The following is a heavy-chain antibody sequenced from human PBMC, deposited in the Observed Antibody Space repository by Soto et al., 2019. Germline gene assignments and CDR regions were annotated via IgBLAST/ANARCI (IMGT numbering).Heavy chain of an antibody. CDR2: IYYSGST. CDR1: GGSISSYY. J-gene: IGHJ4*02. CDR3: ARDRSLDY. V-gene: IGHV4-59*01. Sequence: TSEILSLTCTVSGGSISSYYWSWIRQPPGKGLEWIGYIYYSGSTNYNPSLKSRVTISVDTSKNQFSLKLSSVTAADTAVYYCARDRSLDYWGQGTLVTVSS.